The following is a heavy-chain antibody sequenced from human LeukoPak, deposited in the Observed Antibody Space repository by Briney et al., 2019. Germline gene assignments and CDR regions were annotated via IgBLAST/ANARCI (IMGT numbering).Heavy chain of an antibody. V-gene: IGHV1-24*01. CDR3: ATDPGLLGRGSYYYGMDV. D-gene: IGHD1-26*01. CDR1: GYTLTELS. CDR2: FDPEDGET. Sequence: GASVKVSCKVSGYTLTELSMHWVRQAPGKGLEWMGGFDPEDGETIYAQKFQGRVTMTEDTSTDTAYMELSSLRSEDTAVYYCATDPGLLGRGSYYYGMDVWGQGTTVTVSS. J-gene: IGHJ6*02.